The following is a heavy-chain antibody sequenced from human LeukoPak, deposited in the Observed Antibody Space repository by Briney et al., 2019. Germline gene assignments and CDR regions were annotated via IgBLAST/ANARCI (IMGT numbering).Heavy chain of an antibody. V-gene: IGHV3-30*02. D-gene: IGHD3-22*01. CDR2: IRYDGNYQ. Sequence: GGSLRLSCAASGFTFSSYDMHWVRQAPGKGLEWLAFIRYDGNYQYYADSVKGRFTISRDNSKNTLYVQMNSLRAEDTAVYYCATPKADYYPFDYWGQGTLVTVSS. CDR3: ATPKADYYPFDY. J-gene: IGHJ4*02. CDR1: GFTFSSYD.